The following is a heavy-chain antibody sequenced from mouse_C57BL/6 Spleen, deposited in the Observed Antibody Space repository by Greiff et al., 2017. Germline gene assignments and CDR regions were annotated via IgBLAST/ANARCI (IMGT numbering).Heavy chain of an antibody. Sequence: EVKLVESGPELVKPGASVKMSCKASGYTFTDYNMHWVKQSHGKSLEWIGYINPNNGGTSYNQKFKGKATLTVNKSSSTAYMELRSLTSEDSAVYYCARFYYSNYGYYAMDYWGQGTSGTVSS. J-gene: IGHJ4*01. V-gene: IGHV1-22*01. CDR2: INPNNGGT. CDR1: GYTFTDYN. D-gene: IGHD2-5*01. CDR3: ARFYYSNYGYYAMDY.